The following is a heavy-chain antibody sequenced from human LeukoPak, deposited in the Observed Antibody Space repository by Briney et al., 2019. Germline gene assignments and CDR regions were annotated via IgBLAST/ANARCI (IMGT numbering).Heavy chain of an antibody. D-gene: IGHD6-6*01. Sequence: PSETLSLTCSVSGGSIRGYYWGWIRQPPGKGLEWIGDIYYSGTTNYNPSLKSRVTMSVDTSKNPFSLKLNSVTAADTALYYCAGDAYSNSYFDPWGQGTLVTVSS. J-gene: IGHJ4*02. V-gene: IGHV4-59*01. CDR2: IYYSGTT. CDR3: AGDAYSNSYFDP. CDR1: GGSIRGYY.